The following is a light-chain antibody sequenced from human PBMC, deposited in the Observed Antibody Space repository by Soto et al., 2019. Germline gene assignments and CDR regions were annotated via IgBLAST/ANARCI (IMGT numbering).Light chain of an antibody. CDR3: SSYTSGNAEV. J-gene: IGLJ1*01. Sequence: QSVLTQPASVSGSPGQSITISCTGTSNDVGGYNYVSWYQHHPGKAPKLIICDVTDRPSGISYRFSASKSGNTASLTISGLQAEDEADYYCSSYTSGNAEVFGTGTKVTVL. V-gene: IGLV2-14*03. CDR1: SNDVGGYNY. CDR2: DVT.